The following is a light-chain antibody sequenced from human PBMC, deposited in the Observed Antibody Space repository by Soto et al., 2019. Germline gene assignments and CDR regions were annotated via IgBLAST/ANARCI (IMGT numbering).Light chain of an antibody. CDR2: KAT. J-gene: IGKJ2*01. CDR1: QTIGSG. Sequence: DIQMTQSPSTLSASVGDGVTITCRASQTIGSGLAWYQQRPGKAPKLLIYKATNLQKGVPSRFSGSGSGTDFTLTISSLQPVDSATYYCQQYNDYPDTFGQGTKLEI. V-gene: IGKV1-5*03. CDR3: QQYNDYPDT.